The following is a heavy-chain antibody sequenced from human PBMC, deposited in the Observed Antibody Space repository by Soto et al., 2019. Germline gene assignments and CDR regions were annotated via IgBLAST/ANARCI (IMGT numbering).Heavy chain of an antibody. Sequence: QVQVVQSGVEVRRPGSSVKVSCKASGDTFKNCVISWVRQAPGQGLEWMGGIIPLFGTTDFAQRFQGRLTITTDEPTTTAYMELSRLRSEDTATYYCAAELGFGKLAVVWGQGTTVIVS. J-gene: IGHJ6*02. CDR2: IIPLFGTT. CDR3: AAELGFGKLAVV. D-gene: IGHD7-27*01. CDR1: GDTFKNCV. V-gene: IGHV1-69*01.